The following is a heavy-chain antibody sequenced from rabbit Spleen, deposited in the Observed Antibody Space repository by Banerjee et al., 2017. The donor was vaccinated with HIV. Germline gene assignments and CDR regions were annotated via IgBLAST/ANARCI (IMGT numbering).Heavy chain of an antibody. Sequence: QSLEESGGDLVKPGASLTLTCTASGFSFSTSYNTCWVRQAPGKGLEWISCILRSSGGTYYASWAKGRFTISKTSSTTVTLQMTSLTAADTATYFCARFFDDYDLWGPGTLVTVS. D-gene: IGHD2-1*01. J-gene: IGHJ4*01. CDR2: ILRSSGGT. CDR3: ARFFDDYDL. V-gene: IGHV1S40*01. CDR1: GFSFSTSYN.